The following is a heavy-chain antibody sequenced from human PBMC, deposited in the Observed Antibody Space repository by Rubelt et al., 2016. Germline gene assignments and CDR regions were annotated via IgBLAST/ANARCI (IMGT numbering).Heavy chain of an antibody. D-gene: IGHD6-6*01. CDR2: IYWNDDE. CDR3: AHSRCIAARPADY. J-gene: IGHJ4*02. CDR1: GFSLSTRGVG. V-gene: IGHV2-5*01. Sequence: QITLKESGPTLVKPTQTLTLTCTVSGFSLSTRGVGISWIRQPPGKALEWLALIYWNDDERYRPSLKSRVTITKETSRNQVVLTMTNMDPVDTVTYYCAHSRCIAARPADYWGQGILVTVSS.